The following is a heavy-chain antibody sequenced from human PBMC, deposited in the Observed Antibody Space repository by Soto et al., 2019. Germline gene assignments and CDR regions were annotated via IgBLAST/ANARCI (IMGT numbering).Heavy chain of an antibody. J-gene: IGHJ4*02. V-gene: IGHV3-23*01. CDR3: EKWSYLDY. D-gene: IGHD3-3*01. Sequence: RGSLLLCCTPSVFSFAIFGMAWVRQAPGKGLEWVATISGSDGKTYYADSVKGRFSISRDTSRNTLYLQMNSLRADDTAISYCEKWSYLDYWGQGTRVTVSS. CDR2: ISGSDGKT. CDR1: VFSFAIFG.